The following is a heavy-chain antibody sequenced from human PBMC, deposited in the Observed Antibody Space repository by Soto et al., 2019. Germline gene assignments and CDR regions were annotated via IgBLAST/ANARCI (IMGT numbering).Heavy chain of an antibody. Sequence: EVQLVESGGGLVQPGGSLRLSCAASGFTFSNAWMSWVRQAPGKGLEWVGRIKSKTDGGTTDYAAPVKGRFTISRDDSKNTLYLQMNSLKTEDTAVYYCTTMERRYYYGMDVWGQGTTVTVSS. CDR1: GFTFSNAW. V-gene: IGHV3-15*01. CDR2: IKSKTDGGTT. CDR3: TTMERRYYYGMDV. D-gene: IGHD1-1*01. J-gene: IGHJ6*02.